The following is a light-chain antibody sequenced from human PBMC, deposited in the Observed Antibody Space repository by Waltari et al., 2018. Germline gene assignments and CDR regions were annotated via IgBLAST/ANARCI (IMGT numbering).Light chain of an antibody. CDR2: DVS. V-gene: IGLV2-14*03. J-gene: IGLJ3*02. Sequence: QSALTQPASVSGSPGQSIITSCTGTRNDIGGYDHFSWYRQHPGKAPKLIIYDVSDRPSGVSNRFSGSRSANTASLAISGLLAEDEADYYCGSYTGSDAWVFGGGTKVTVL. CDR1: RNDIGGYDH. CDR3: GSYTGSDAWV.